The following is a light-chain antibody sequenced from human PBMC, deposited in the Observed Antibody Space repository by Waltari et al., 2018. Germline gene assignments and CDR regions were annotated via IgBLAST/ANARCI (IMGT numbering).Light chain of an antibody. CDR3: QQYYSTPFT. J-gene: IGKJ3*01. V-gene: IGKV4-1*01. Sequence: DIVMTQSPASLSVTLGERATLNCKSSLSTLHSSENKNQLGWYQQKSGQSPKLLIYGASTRESGVTDRVSGSGSGTDFTLTISSLQTEDVAVYYCQQYYSTPFTFGPGTKVDIK. CDR1: LSTLHSSENKNQ. CDR2: GAS.